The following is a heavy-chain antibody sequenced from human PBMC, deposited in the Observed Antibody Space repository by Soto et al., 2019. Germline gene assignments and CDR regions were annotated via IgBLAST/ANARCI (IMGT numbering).Heavy chain of an antibody. J-gene: IGHJ6*02. CDR1: GFTFGDYA. CDR3: TRDRRKYDYVWGSYRYRSRMDV. CDR2: IRSKAYGGTT. V-gene: IGHV3-49*03. D-gene: IGHD3-16*02. Sequence: EVQLVESGGGLVQPGRSLRLSCTASGFTFGDYAMSWFRQAPGKGLEWVGFIRSKAYGGTTEYAASVKGRFTISRDDSKSIAYLQMNSLKTEDTAVYYCTRDRRKYDYVWGSYRYRSRMDVWGQGTTVTVSS.